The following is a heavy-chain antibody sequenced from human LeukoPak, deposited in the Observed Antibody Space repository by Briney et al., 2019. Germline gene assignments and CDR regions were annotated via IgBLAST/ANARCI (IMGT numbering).Heavy chain of an antibody. CDR2: ISGSGGST. Sequence: PGGSLRLSCAASGFTFSSYAMSWVRQAPGKGLEWVSAISGSGGSTYYADSVKGRFTISRDNSKNTLYLQMNSLRAEDTAVYYCAKVPTSVVRGVVWFDPWGQGTLVTVSS. CDR1: GFTFSSYA. D-gene: IGHD3-10*01. J-gene: IGHJ5*02. CDR3: AKVPTSVVRGVVWFDP. V-gene: IGHV3-23*01.